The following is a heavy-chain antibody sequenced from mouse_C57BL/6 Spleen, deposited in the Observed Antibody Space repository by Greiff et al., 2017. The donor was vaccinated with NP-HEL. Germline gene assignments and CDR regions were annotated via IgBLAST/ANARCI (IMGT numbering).Heavy chain of an antibody. J-gene: IGHJ2*01. D-gene: IGHD4-1*01. CDR3: ARGGDWVDY. CDR2: ISYDGSN. Sequence: VQLKQSGPGLVKPSQSLSLTCSVTGYSITSGYYWNWIRQFPGNKLEWMGYISYDGSNNYNPSLKNRISITRDTSKNQFFLKLNSVTTEDTATYYCARGGDWVDYWGQGTTLTVSS. V-gene: IGHV3-6*01. CDR1: GYSITSGYY.